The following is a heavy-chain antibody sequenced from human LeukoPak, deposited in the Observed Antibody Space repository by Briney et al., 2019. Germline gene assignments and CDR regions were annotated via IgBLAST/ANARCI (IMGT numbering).Heavy chain of an antibody. Sequence: SETLSLTCSVSCGSLSSYYWSWVRQPPGKGLEWIGFFYYSGSTDCNPSLRSRVTISVDMSKNQFSLKLSCVNAADRAGYYCARRHRNAYNSDVPNAFDIWGQGTMVTVSS. D-gene: IGHD5-24*01. CDR1: CGSLSSYY. V-gene: IGHV4-59*01. CDR2: FYYSGST. J-gene: IGHJ3*02. CDR3: ARRHRNAYNSDVPNAFDI.